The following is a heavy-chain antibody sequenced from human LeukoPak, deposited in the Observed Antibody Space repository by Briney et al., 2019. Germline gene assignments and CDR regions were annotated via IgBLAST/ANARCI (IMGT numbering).Heavy chain of an antibody. CDR1: GYTFTGYY. CDR3: ARAYDSSGYSFDY. D-gene: IGHD3-22*01. CDR2: INPNSGGT. J-gene: IGHJ4*02. Sequence: ASVKVSCKASGYTFTGYYMHWVRQAPGQGLEWMGWINPNSGGTNYAQKFQGWVTMIRDTSISTAYMELSRLRSDDTAVYYCARAYDSSGYSFDYWGQGTLVTVSS. V-gene: IGHV1-2*04.